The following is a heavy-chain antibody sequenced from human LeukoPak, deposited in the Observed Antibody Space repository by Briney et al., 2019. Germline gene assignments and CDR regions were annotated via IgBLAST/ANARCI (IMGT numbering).Heavy chain of an antibody. Sequence: SETLSLTCTVPGGSISSGGYYWSWIRQPPGKGLEWIGYIYHSGSTYYNPSLKSRVTISVDRSKNQFSLKLSSVTAADTAVYYCARVDRRENWFDPWGQGTLVTVSS. CDR3: ARVDRRENWFDP. CDR2: IYHSGST. J-gene: IGHJ5*02. CDR1: GGSISSGGYY. V-gene: IGHV4-30-2*01.